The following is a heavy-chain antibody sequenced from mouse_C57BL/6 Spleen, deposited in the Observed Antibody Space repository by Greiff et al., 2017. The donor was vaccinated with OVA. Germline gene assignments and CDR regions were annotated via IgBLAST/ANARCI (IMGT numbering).Heavy chain of an antibody. Sequence: VQLQQPGAELVKPGASVKLSCKASGYTFTSYWMQWVKQRPGQGLEWIGEIDPSDSYTNYNQKFKGKATLTVDTSSSTAYMQLSSLTSEDSAVYYCARPTTVEAWFAYWGQGTLVTVSA. D-gene: IGHD1-1*01. CDR1: GYTFTSYW. J-gene: IGHJ3*01. CDR2: IDPSDSYT. V-gene: IGHV1-50*01. CDR3: ARPTTVEAWFAY.